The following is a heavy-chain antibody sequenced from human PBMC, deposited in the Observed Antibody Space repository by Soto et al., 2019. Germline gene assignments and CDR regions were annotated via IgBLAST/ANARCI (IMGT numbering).Heavy chain of an antibody. V-gene: IGHV1-2*04. CDR3: ARDGEVGSYFDY. Sequence: ASVKVSCKASGYTFTGYYMHWVRQAPGQGLEWRGWINPNSGGTNYAQKFQGWVTMTRDTSISTAYMELSRLRSDDTAVYYCARDGEVGSYFDYWGQGTLVTVSS. CDR2: INPNSGGT. D-gene: IGHD4-17*01. CDR1: GYTFTGYY. J-gene: IGHJ4*02.